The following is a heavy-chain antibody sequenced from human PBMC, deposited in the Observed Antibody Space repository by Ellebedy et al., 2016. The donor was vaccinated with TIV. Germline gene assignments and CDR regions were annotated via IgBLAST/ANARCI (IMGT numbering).Heavy chain of an antibody. CDR3: VRGGYGDYGPYAFDI. CDR1: GGSISSGDYY. J-gene: IGHJ3*02. D-gene: IGHD4-17*01. CDR2: IYYSGNT. Sequence: SETLSLTXTVSGGSISSGDYYWSWIRQPPGKGLEWIGYIYYSGNTYYNPSLKSRVTISVDTSKNQFSLKLSSVTAADTAVYFCVRGGYGDYGPYAFDIWGQGTMVTVSS. V-gene: IGHV4-30-4*01.